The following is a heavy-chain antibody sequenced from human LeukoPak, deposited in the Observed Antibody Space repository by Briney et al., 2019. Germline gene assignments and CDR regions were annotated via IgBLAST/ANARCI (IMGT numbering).Heavy chain of an antibody. CDR1: GYTFTSYD. CDR3: ARGAMTTGPNWFDP. Sequence: ALVKVSCKASGYTFTSYDINWVRQATGQGLEWMGWMNPNSGNTGYAQKFQGRVTMTRNTSISTAYMELSSLRSEDTAVYYCARGAMTTGPNWFDPWGQGTLVTVSS. J-gene: IGHJ5*02. V-gene: IGHV1-8*01. D-gene: IGHD4-11*01. CDR2: MNPNSGNT.